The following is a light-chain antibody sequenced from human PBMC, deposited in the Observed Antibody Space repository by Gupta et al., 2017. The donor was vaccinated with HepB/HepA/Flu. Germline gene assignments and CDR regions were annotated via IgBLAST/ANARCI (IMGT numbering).Light chain of an antibody. J-gene: IGKJ4*01. CDR1: QTVTSN. CDR3: QQCSNWPLT. CDR2: NAS. V-gene: IGKV3-15*01. Sequence: DILMTQSLATLSLSPGERVTLSCRASQTVTSNLAWYQQKPGQAPRLLIYNASTRATGTPARFSGSGSGTEFTLTISSLQSEDFGVYYCQQCSNWPLTFGGGTKVEI.